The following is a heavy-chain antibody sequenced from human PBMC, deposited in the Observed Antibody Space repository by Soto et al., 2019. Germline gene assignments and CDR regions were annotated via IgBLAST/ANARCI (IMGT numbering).Heavy chain of an antibody. Sequence: GGPLRLSCAASGVTFSTYAMSWVRQAPGKGLEWVSAISRSGGSTYYADSVKGRFTVSRDNPENMLYLQMNSLRAEDTAVYFCAKGSASTYYFDSWGQGTLVTVSS. V-gene: IGHV3-23*01. CDR1: GVTFSTYA. J-gene: IGHJ4*02. CDR3: AKGSASTYYFDS. CDR2: ISRSGGST. D-gene: IGHD6-19*01.